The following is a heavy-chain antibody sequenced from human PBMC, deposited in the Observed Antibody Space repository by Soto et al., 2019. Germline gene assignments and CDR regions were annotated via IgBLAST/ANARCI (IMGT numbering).Heavy chain of an antibody. Sequence: QVQLVQSGAEVKKPGASVKVSCKASGYTVTSYGISGVRQAPGQGLEWMGWISAYNGNTKYAQKLRGRVPKTTDTSTGTAYIERRSRRSDDKAVYYFARGNPPVNYRGHGTLVTVSS. CDR1: GYTVTSYG. D-gene: IGHD3-16*02. J-gene: IGHJ4*01. CDR3: ARGNPPVNY. V-gene: IGHV1-18*01. CDR2: ISAYNGNT.